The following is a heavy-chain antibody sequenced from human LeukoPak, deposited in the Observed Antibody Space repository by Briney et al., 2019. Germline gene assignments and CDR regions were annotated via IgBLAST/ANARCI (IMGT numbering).Heavy chain of an antibody. J-gene: IGHJ3*02. Sequence: GGSLRLSCAASGLTFSSYAMSWVRQAPGKGLEWVSAISGSGGSTYYADSVKGRFTISRDNSKNTLYLQMNSLRAEDTAVYYCAKGPSTPILTGYPNDAFDIWGQGTMVTASS. V-gene: IGHV3-23*01. D-gene: IGHD3-9*01. CDR1: GLTFSSYA. CDR2: ISGSGGST. CDR3: AKGPSTPILTGYPNDAFDI.